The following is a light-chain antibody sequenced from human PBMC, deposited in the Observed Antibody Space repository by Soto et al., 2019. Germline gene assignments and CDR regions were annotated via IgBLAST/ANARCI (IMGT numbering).Light chain of an antibody. J-gene: IGKJ4*01. Sequence: DIQMTQSPSSLSASLGDRVTIACRASQSISRYLNWYQHKPGKAPNLLIYAASSLKPGVPSRFSGNGSGTDFTLTISSLQPEDFATYYCQQTYSIPLTFGGGTKVEI. CDR2: AAS. CDR3: QQTYSIPLT. V-gene: IGKV1-39*01. CDR1: QSISRY.